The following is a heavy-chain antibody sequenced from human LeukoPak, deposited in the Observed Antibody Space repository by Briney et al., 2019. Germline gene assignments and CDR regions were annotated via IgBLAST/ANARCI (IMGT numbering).Heavy chain of an antibody. CDR1: GYTFTNYD. D-gene: IGHD2-2*01. CDR3: ARGPPDCSSPSCYNWFDP. J-gene: IGHJ5*02. CDR2: MNPNSGNT. V-gene: IGHV1-8*01. Sequence: ASVKVSCKASGYTFTNYDINWVRQPTGQGLEWMGWMNPNSGNTGYAQKFQGRVTMTRNNSISTAYMELSSLRSEDTAVYYCARGPPDCSSPSCYNWFDPWGQGTLVTVSS.